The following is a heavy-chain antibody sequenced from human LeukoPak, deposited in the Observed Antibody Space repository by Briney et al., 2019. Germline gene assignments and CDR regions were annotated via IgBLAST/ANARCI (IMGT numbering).Heavy chain of an antibody. V-gene: IGHV4-39*01. CDR2: IYYSGST. CDR1: IFRSYW. J-gene: IGHJ4*02. CDR3: ARHGYSGYDRYFDY. D-gene: IGHD5-12*01. Sequence: IFRSYWMSWVGQPPGKGVEWIGSIYYSGSTYYNPSLTSRVTISVDTSKNRFSLRLISVTAADTAVYYCARHGYSGYDRYFDYWGQGTLVTVSS.